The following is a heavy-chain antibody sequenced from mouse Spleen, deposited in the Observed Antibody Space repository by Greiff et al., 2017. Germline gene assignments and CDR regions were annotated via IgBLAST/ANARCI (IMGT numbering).Heavy chain of an antibody. J-gene: IGHJ2*01. V-gene: IGHV5-9-2*01. CDR2: ISGGGSYT. CDR3: ARLGTKGYFDY. CDR1: GFTFSSYG. Sequence: EVMLVESGGGLVKPGGSLKLSCAASGFTFSSYGMSWVRQTPEKRLEWVATISGGGSYTYYPDSVKGRFTISRDNAKNNLYLQMSSLRSEDTALYYCARLGTKGYFDYWGQGTTLTVSS. D-gene: IGHD3-3*01.